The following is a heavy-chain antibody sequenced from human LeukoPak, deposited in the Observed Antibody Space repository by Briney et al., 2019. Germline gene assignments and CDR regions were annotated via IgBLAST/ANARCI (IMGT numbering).Heavy chain of an antibody. V-gene: IGHV1-24*01. J-gene: IGHJ5*01. Sequence: GSVKVSCKVSGYSLSGLSTHWVRQAPGQGLEWMGGFDPGDDETIYAQKFQGRVTMTEDTSTDTAYLELSSLRSEDTAVYFCATEKDLLLDSWGQGTPVTVSS. CDR3: ATEKDLLLDS. CDR2: FDPGDDET. D-gene: IGHD1-26*01. CDR1: GYSLSGLS.